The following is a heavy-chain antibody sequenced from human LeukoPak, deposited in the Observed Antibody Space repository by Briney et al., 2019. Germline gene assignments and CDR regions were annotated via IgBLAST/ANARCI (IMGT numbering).Heavy chain of an antibody. CDR3: SRALEF. CDR1: GFMFRTYW. V-gene: IGHV3-7*03. J-gene: IGHJ6*04. CDR2: INQDGSEI. Sequence: PGGSLRLSCEVSGFMFRTYWMDWVRQAPGRGLEWVANINQDGSEIYYVDSVKGRFTISRDNTKNSSYLQMNSLRAEDTAVYYCSRALEFWGKGTTVTVSS.